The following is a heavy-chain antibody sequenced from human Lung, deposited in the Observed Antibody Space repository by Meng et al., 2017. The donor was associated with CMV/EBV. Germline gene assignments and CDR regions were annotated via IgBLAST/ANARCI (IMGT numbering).Heavy chain of an antibody. V-gene: IGHV1-2*02. CDR3: ARDVRNVAASY. D-gene: IGHD3-10*02. CDR2: INPNSGGT. CDR1: GYTFTDYY. J-gene: IGHJ4*02. Sequence: SXXVSCKASGYTFTDYYIHWVRQAPGQGLEWMGWINPNSGGTNYAQKFQSRVTMTTDTSIRTIYMELNRLTSDDTDKFYCARDVRNVAASYWGQGTLVTVSS.